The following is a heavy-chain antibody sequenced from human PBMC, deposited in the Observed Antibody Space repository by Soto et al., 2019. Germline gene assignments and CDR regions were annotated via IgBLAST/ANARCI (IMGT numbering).Heavy chain of an antibody. Sequence: QIQLVQSGGEVKKPGASVKVSCKASGYTFTEHGISWVRQAPGQGLEWVGWISAFTDYTDYAQKLRGRVTLTTDKSTSTAYMELRSLTSDDTAVYYCAKDGPRLTQQIVDVYWGQGTLVTVSS. CDR1: GYTFTEHG. CDR2: ISAFTDYT. D-gene: IGHD3-16*02. V-gene: IGHV1-18*04. J-gene: IGHJ4*02. CDR3: AKDGPRLTQQIVDVY.